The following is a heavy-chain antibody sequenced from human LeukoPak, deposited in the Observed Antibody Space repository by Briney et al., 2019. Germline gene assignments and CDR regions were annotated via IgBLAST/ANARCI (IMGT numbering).Heavy chain of an antibody. CDR3: AISGGYSYGWVRSGYFDY. J-gene: IGHJ4*02. D-gene: IGHD5-18*01. CDR1: GFTFSSYG. V-gene: IGHV3-30*03. CDR2: ISYDGSNK. Sequence: PGGSLRLSCAASGFTFSSYGMHWVRQAPGKGLEWVAVISYDGSNKYYADSVEGRFTISRDNSKNTLYLQMNSLRAEDTAVYYCAISGGYSYGWVRSGYFDYWGQGALVTVSS.